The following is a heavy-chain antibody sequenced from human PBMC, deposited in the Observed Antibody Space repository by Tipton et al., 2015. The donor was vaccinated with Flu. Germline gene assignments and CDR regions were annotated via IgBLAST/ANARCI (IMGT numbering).Heavy chain of an antibody. CDR2: IYYSGST. CDR3: ARDQVSPHLTYGMDV. CDR1: GGSVSSGSYY. Sequence: TPSLTCTVSGGSVSSGSYYWSWIRQPPGKGLEWIGYIYYSGSTHYNPSLKSRVTISVDPSKNQFSLKLSSVTAADTAVYYCARDQVSPHLTYGMDVWGQGTTVTV. D-gene: IGHD2-21*01. V-gene: IGHV4-61*01. J-gene: IGHJ6*02.